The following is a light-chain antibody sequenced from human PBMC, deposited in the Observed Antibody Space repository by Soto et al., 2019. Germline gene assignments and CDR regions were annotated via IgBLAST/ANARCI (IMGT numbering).Light chain of an antibody. CDR1: ESIDNW. CDR2: AAS. Sequence: DIQMTQSPSTLSASVVDTVTITCRASESIDNWLAWYQQKPGKAPKLLIFAASTLVRGVPSRFSGRGSGTEFTLTISSLQADDYATFYCQQYHTDWTFGQGTKVDI. V-gene: IGKV1-5*01. CDR3: QQYHTDWT. J-gene: IGKJ1*01.